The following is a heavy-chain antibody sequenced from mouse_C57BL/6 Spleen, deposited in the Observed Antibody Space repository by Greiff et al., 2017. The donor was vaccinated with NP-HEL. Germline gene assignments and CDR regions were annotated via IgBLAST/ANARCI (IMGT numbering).Heavy chain of an antibody. D-gene: IGHD2-1*01. V-gene: IGHV1-53*01. CDR2: INPSNGGT. J-gene: IGHJ1*03. CDR3: ARKGGNYDDV. CDR1: GYTFTSYW. Sequence: QVHVKQPGTELVKPGASVKLSCTASGYTFTSYWMHWVKQRPGQGLEWIGNINPSNGGTNYNEKFKSKATLTVDKSSSTAYLQLSSLTSEDTAVYYCARKGGNYDDVWGKGTTVTVSS.